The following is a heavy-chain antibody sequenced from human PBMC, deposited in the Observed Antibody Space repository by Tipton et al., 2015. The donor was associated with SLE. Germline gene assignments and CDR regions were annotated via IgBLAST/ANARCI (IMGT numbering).Heavy chain of an antibody. V-gene: IGHV4-30-4*01. CDR2: IYYSGST. CDR1: GGSISSGDYY. D-gene: IGHD3-16*01. J-gene: IGHJ2*01. CDR3: AREVMDWYFDL. Sequence: TLSLTCTVSGGSISSGDYYWSWIRQPPGKGLEWIGYIYYSGSTYYNPSLKSRVTISVDTSKNQFSLKLSSVTAADTAVYYCAREVMDWYFDLWGRGTPVTVSS.